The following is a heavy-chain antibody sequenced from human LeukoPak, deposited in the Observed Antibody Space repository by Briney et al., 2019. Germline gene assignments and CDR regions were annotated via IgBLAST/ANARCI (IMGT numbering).Heavy chain of an antibody. J-gene: IGHJ5*02. Sequence: SETLSLTCAVYGGSFSSYYWSWIRQPPGKGLEWIGEINHSGSTNYNPSLKSRVTISVDTSKNQFSLKLSSVTAADTAVYYCARYSSGWYGYWFDPWGQGTLVTVSS. CDR3: ARYSSGWYGYWFDP. D-gene: IGHD6-19*01. CDR1: GGSFSSYY. CDR2: INHSGST. V-gene: IGHV4-34*01.